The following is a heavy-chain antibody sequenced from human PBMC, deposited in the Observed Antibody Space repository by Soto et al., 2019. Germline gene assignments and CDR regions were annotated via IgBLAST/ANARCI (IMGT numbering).Heavy chain of an antibody. CDR2: IYYSGST. J-gene: IGHJ5*02. V-gene: IGHV4-39*01. CDR1: GGSISSSSYY. CDR3: ARHARYYDFWSGYRYQSNWFDP. D-gene: IGHD3-3*01. Sequence: SETLSVTCTVSGGSISSSSYYWGWIRQPPGKGLEWIGSIYYSGSTYYNPSLKSRVTISVDTSKNQFSLKLSSVTAADTAVYYCARHARYYDFWSGYRYQSNWFDPWGQGTLVTVPS.